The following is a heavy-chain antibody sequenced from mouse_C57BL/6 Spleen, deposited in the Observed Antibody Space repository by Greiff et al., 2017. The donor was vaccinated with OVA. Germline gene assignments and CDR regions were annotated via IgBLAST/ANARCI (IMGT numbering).Heavy chain of an antibody. CDR1: GFTFSSYG. V-gene: IGHV5-6*01. CDR3: ARQYGNYGAD. J-gene: IGHJ3*01. CDR2: ISSGGSYT. Sequence: EVQGVESGGDLVKPGGSLKLSCAASGFTFSSYGMSWVRQTPDKRLEWVATISSGGSYTYYPDSVKGRFTISRDNAKNTLYLQMSSLKSEDTAMYYCARQYGNYGADWGQGTLVTVSA. D-gene: IGHD2-10*02.